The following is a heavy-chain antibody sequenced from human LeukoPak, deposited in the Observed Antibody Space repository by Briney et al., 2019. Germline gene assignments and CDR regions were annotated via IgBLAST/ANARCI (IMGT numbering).Heavy chain of an antibody. D-gene: IGHD5-12*01. Sequence: GESLKISCKGSGYSFTSYWIGWVRQMPGKGLEWMGIIYPGGSDTRYSPSFQGQVTISADKSISTAYLQWSSLKASDTAMYYCARVWAENVYSGYGSPLHFDYWGQGTLVTVSS. V-gene: IGHV5-51*01. CDR2: IYPGGSDT. J-gene: IGHJ4*02. CDR3: ARVWAENVYSGYGSPLHFDY. CDR1: GYSFTSYW.